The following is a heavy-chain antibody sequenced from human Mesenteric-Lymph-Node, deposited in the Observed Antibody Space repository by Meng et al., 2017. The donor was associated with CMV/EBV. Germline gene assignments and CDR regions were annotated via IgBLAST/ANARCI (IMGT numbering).Heavy chain of an antibody. V-gene: IGHV3-21*01. CDR3: ARDPGCSGGSCYSGVDY. D-gene: IGHD2-15*01. CDR2: ISSNSAYT. J-gene: IGHJ4*02. Sequence: GGSLRLSCSASGFTFNSYGMNWVRQVPGKGLQWVSYISSNSAYTYNADSVKGRFTISRDNSKNTLYLQMNSLRAEDTAVYYCARDPGCSGGSCYSGVDYWGQGTLVTVSS. CDR1: GFTFNSYG.